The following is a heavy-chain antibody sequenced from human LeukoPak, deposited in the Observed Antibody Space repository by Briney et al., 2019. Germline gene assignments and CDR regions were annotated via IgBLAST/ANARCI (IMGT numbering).Heavy chain of an antibody. D-gene: IGHD3-22*01. CDR3: ARDGPVK. Sequence: SETLSLTCTVSGGSILSTIYYWAWIRQPPGKGLEWIGSIHYSGPTYYNPSLKSRVTISIDTSKSQFSLKLTSVTAADTAVYYCARDGPVKWGQGTLVTVSS. CDR1: GGSILSTIYY. CDR2: IHYSGPT. J-gene: IGHJ4*02. V-gene: IGHV4-39*07.